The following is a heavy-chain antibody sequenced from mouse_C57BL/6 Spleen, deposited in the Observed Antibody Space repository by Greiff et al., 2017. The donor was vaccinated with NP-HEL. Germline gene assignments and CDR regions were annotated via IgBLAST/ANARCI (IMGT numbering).Heavy chain of an antibody. J-gene: IGHJ2*01. D-gene: IGHD1-1*01. Sequence: EVQLQQSGPVLVKPGASVKMSCKASGYTFTDYYMNWVKQSHGKSLEWIGVINPYNGGTSYNQKFKGKATLTVDKSSSTAYMELNSLTSEDSAVYYCARGGGGSINDFDYWGQGTTLTVSS. CDR1: GYTFTDYY. CDR2: INPYNGGT. CDR3: ARGGGGSINDFDY. V-gene: IGHV1-19*01.